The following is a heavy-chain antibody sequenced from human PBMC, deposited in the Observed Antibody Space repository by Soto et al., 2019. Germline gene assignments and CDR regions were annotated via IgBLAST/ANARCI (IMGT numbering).Heavy chain of an antibody. CDR1: GYTFTSYG. J-gene: IGHJ5*02. CDR2: ISAYNGNT. V-gene: IGHV1-18*01. CDR3: ARDAYGSGSYYPPKAKYNWFDP. Sequence: GASVKVSCKASGYTFTSYGISWVRQAPGQGLEWMGWISAYNGNTNYAQKFQGRVAITADKSTSTAYMELSSLRSEDTAVYYCARDAYGSGSYYPPKAKYNWFDPWGQGTLVIVSS. D-gene: IGHD3-10*01.